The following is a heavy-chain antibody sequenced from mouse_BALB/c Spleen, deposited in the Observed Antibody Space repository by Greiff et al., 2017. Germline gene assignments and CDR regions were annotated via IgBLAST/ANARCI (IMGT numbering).Heavy chain of an antibody. CDR2: ISNGGGST. V-gene: IGHV5-12-2*01. J-gene: IGHJ2*01. CDR3: ARRPDQGFDY. Sequence: EVQRVESGGGLVQPGGSLKLSCAASGFTFSSYTMSWVRQTPEKRLEWVAYISNGGGSTYYPDTVKGRFTISRDNAKNTLYLQMSSLKSEDTAMYYCARRPDQGFDYWGQGTTLTVSS. CDR1: GFTFSSYT.